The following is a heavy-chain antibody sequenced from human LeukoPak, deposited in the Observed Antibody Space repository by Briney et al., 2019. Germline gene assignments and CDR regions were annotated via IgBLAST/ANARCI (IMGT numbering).Heavy chain of an antibody. J-gene: IGHJ4*02. CDR3: AKGREIMITFGGVTDY. Sequence: TGGSLRLSCVASGFTFSNYAMSWVRQAPGKGLEWASTFSGSGGDTYYADSVKGRFTISRDNSKNTLYLQMNSLRAEDTAIYYCAKGREIMITFGGVTDYWGQGTLVTVSS. CDR1: GFTFSNYA. CDR2: FSGSGGDT. V-gene: IGHV3-23*01. D-gene: IGHD3-16*01.